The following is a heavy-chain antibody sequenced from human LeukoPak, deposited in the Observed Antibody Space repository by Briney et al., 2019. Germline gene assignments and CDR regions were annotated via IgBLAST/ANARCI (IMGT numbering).Heavy chain of an antibody. CDR3: ARGTTGGYSPSH. J-gene: IGHJ4*02. V-gene: IGHV3-21*01. D-gene: IGHD5-12*01. CDR1: GFTFSSYS. Sequence: GGSLRLSCAASGFTFSSYSMNWVRQAPGKGLEWVSSISDSISYTFYADSVRGRFTISRDNAKNSLYLQMNSLRAEDTAVYYCARGTTGGYSPSHWGQGTLVTVSS. CDR2: ISDSISYT.